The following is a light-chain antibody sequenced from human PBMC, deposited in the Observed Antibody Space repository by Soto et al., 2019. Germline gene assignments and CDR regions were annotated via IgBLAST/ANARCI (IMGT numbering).Light chain of an antibody. CDR2: ANT. V-gene: IGLV1-40*01. J-gene: IGLJ1*01. Sequence: SGLTQPPSVSWSPGPRVTISCTGSSSNIGAGYDVHWYQQLPGAAPKLLIYANTNRPSGVPGRFSGSKSGTSASLAITGLQAEDEADYYCQSYDSSLSGYVFGTGTKVTV. CDR1: SSNIGAGYD. CDR3: QSYDSSLSGYV.